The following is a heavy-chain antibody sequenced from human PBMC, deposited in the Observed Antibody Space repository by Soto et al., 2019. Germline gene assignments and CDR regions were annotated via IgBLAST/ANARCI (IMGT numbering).Heavy chain of an antibody. CDR3: ARNGYCTSTSCYNDYSYGMDV. V-gene: IGHV1-69*12. D-gene: IGHD2-2*02. Sequence: QVQLVQSGAEVKKPGSSVKVSCRASGGTFSRYAISWVRQAPGQGLEWMGGIIPIFGTPDYAQKFQGRVSITADESTRTAYMELSSLRSEDTAVYYCARNGYCTSTSCYNDYSYGMDVWGQGATVTISS. CDR2: IIPIFGTP. CDR1: GGTFSRYA. J-gene: IGHJ6*02.